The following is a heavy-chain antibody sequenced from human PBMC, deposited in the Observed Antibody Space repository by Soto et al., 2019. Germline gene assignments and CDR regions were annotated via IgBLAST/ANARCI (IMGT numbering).Heavy chain of an antibody. J-gene: IGHJ4*02. D-gene: IGHD2-8*02. CDR2: INHSGST. CDR3: ARDKITGLFDY. V-gene: IGHV4-34*01. CDR1: GWSFSGYY. Sequence: SETLSLTCAVYGWSFSGYYWTWIRQPPGTGLEWIGEINHSGSTNYNPSLKSRVTISVDTSKNQFSLKLTSVTATDTAVYYCARDKITGLFDYWGQGTLVTAPQ.